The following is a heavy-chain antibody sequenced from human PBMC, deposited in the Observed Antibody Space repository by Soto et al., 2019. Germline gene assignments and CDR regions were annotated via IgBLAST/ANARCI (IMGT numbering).Heavy chain of an antibody. Sequence: EVQLVESGGGSVQPGASLRLSCTASVFSLSTYSMNWVRQAPGKGLEWVSFISRSSSTIHYADSVKGRFTISRDNGKNSRYPQMRSLGAEDTAVYYCARGLVGNSFAMDVWGQGTTVTVSS. CDR1: VFSLSTYS. D-gene: IGHD2-8*02. CDR2: ISRSSSTI. CDR3: ARGLVGNSFAMDV. J-gene: IGHJ6*02. V-gene: IGHV3-48*01.